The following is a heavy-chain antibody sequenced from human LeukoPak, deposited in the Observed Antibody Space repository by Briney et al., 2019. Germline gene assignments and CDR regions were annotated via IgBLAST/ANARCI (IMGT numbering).Heavy chain of an antibody. Sequence: ASETLSLTCTVSGDSISNYYWSWIRQSPGKELEWIGYMYNRGSTIYNPSLKSRVTISTDTSKNQFPLRLTSVTAADTAVYYCARAEKAVTGTLDSWGQGTLITVSS. V-gene: IGHV4-59*01. CDR3: ARAEKAVTGTLDS. CDR1: GDSISNYY. D-gene: IGHD6-19*01. CDR2: MYNRGST. J-gene: IGHJ4*02.